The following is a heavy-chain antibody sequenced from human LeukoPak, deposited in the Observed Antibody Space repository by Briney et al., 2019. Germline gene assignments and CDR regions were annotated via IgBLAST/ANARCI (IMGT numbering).Heavy chain of an antibody. CDR2: LYSGGAT. D-gene: IGHD1-26*01. CDR1: GFSVSGIH. Sequence: PGGSLRLSCVASGFSVSGIHMNWVRQAPGKDLEWVSGLYSGGATYYADSMGGRFTISRDNSKNTLYLQMNSLRAEDTAVYYCAKTGRSGSYYPFDYWGQGTLVTVSS. J-gene: IGHJ4*02. V-gene: IGHV3-66*01. CDR3: AKTGRSGSYYPFDY.